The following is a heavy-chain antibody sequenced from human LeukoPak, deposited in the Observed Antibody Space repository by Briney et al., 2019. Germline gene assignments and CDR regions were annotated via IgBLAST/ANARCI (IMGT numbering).Heavy chain of an antibody. J-gene: IGHJ4*02. CDR3: TTDDYYDSSGYHPLGDY. V-gene: IGHV3-15*01. D-gene: IGHD3-22*01. CDR2: IKSKTDGGTI. Sequence: GGSLRLSCAASAITFSSYAMSWARQAPGKGLEWVGRIKSKTDGGTIDYAAPVKGRFTISRDDSKNTLYLQMNSLKTEDTAVYYCTTDDYYDSSGYHPLGDYWGQGTLVTVSS. CDR1: AITFSSYA.